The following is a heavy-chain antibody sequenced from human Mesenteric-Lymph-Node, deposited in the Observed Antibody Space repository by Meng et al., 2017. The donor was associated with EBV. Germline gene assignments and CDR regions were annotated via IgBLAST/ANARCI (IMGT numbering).Heavy chain of an antibody. Sequence: QVPLQESGPGLVKPSGTLSLTCAVSGGSISSANWWTWVRQSPERGLEWIGEIHHTGFTSYNPSLKSRAALAVDKSKNQFSLSLSSVTAADTAVYYCAIGTSSYGPFDNWGQGTLVTVSS. D-gene: IGHD3-10*01. CDR3: AIGTSSYGPFDN. V-gene: IGHV4-4*02. CDR2: IHHTGFT. CDR1: GGSISSANW. J-gene: IGHJ4*02.